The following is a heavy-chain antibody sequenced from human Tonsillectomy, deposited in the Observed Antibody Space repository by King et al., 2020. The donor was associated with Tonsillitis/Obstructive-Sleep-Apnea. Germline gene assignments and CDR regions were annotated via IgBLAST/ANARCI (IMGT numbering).Heavy chain of an antibody. Sequence: VQLVESGGGLVKPGGSLRLSCAASVFTFSSHRMNWVAQAPGKGMEWVSSISSRSSYIYYPVSVKGRFTHARDNAQNSLFLQINSLRAEDTAVYYCARASGYGSGKGYMDVWGKGTTVTVSS. V-gene: IGHV3-21*01. J-gene: IGHJ6*03. CDR3: ARASGYGSGKGYMDV. CDR1: VFTFSSHR. CDR2: ISSRSSYI. D-gene: IGHD3-10*01.